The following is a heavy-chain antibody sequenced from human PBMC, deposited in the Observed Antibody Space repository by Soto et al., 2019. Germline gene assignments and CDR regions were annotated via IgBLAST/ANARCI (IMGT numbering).Heavy chain of an antibody. V-gene: IGHV1-8*01. D-gene: IGHD3-22*01. J-gene: IGHJ3*02. Sequence: ASVKVSCKASGYTFTSYDINWVRQATGQGLEWMGWMNPNSGNTGYAQKFQGRVTMTRNTSISTAYMELSSLRSEDTAVYYCARGRWYYYDSSGYYSRNAFAIWGKGTMVTVSS. CDR3: ARGRWYYYDSSGYYSRNAFAI. CDR1: GYTFTSYD. CDR2: MNPNSGNT.